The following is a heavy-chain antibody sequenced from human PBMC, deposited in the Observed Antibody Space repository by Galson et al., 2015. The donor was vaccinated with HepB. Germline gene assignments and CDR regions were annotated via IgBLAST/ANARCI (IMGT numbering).Heavy chain of an antibody. Sequence: SLRLSCAASGFTFSSYGMHWVRQAPGKGLEWVAVISYDGSNKYYADSVKGRFTISRDNSKNTLYLQMNSLRAEDTAVYYCAKDQAWFGESAMVDYWGQGTLVTVSS. CDR3: AKDQAWFGESAMVDY. CDR1: GFTFSSYG. CDR2: ISYDGSNK. J-gene: IGHJ4*02. D-gene: IGHD3-10*01. V-gene: IGHV3-30*18.